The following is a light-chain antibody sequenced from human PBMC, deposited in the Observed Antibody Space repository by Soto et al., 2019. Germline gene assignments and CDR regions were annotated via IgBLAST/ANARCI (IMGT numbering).Light chain of an antibody. Sequence: DIQMTQSPFTLSASVGDTVTITCRASQSVSIWLDWYQQKPGKENKLLSYDASILESWVPSRFSGIGSGTELTLTISSLQPDDFATYYCQQYSSYSWTFGQGTKVDIK. CDR3: QQYSSYSWT. J-gene: IGKJ1*01. V-gene: IGKV1-5*01. CDR1: QSVSIW. CDR2: DAS.